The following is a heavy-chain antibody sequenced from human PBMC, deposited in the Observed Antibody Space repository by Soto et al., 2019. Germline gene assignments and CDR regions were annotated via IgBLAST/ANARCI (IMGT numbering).Heavy chain of an antibody. V-gene: IGHV4-30-4*01. CDR3: ARAGQQWLVRYNWFDP. CDR1: GGSISSGDYY. J-gene: IGHJ5*02. Sequence: SETLSLTCTVSGGSISSGDYYWSWIRQPPGKGLEWIGDINYSGSTNYNPSLKSRVTISVDTSKNQFSLKLSSVTAADTAVYYCARAGQQWLVRYNWFDPWGQGTLVTV. D-gene: IGHD6-19*01. CDR2: INYSGST.